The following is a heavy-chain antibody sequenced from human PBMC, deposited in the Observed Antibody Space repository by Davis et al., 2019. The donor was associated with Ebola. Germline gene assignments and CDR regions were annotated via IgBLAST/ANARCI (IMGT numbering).Heavy chain of an antibody. CDR3: ARADSYSFDY. J-gene: IGHJ4*02. V-gene: IGHV6-1*01. CDR1: GDSVSSNSAT. D-gene: IGHD3/OR15-3a*01. Sequence: QTPSLTRAISGDSVSSNSATWNWIRQSPSRGLEWLGRTYYRSKWFNDYAISVKSRITINPDTSKNHFSLQLNSVTPEDTAMYYCARADSYSFDYWGQGTLVTVSS. CDR2: TYYRSKWFN.